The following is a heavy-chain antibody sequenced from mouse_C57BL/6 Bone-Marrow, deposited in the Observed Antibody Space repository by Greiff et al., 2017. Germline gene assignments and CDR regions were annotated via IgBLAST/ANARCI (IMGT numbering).Heavy chain of an antibody. CDR3: ASQLTTVVYWYFDV. D-gene: IGHD1-1*01. J-gene: IGHJ1*03. CDR1: GYTFTSYD. V-gene: IGHV1-85*01. CDR2: IYPRDGST. Sequence: QVHVKQSGPELVKPGASVKLSCKASGYTFTSYDINWVKQRPGQGLEWIGWIYPRDGSTKYNEKFKGKATLTVDTSSSTAYMELHSLTSEDSAVYFCASQLTTVVYWYFDVWGTGTTVTVSS.